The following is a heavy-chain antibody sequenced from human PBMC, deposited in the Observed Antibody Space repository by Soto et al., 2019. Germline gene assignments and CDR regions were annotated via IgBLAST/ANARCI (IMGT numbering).Heavy chain of an antibody. Sequence: GASVKVSCKASGYTFTSYYMHWVRQAPGQGLGWMGIINPSGGSTSYAQKFQGRVTMTRDTSTSTVYMELSSLRSEDTAVYYCARDYPVYDYIWGSYRYVGAFDIWGQGTMVTVSS. J-gene: IGHJ3*02. D-gene: IGHD3-16*02. CDR1: GYTFTSYY. V-gene: IGHV1-46*03. CDR2: INPSGGST. CDR3: ARDYPVYDYIWGSYRYVGAFDI.